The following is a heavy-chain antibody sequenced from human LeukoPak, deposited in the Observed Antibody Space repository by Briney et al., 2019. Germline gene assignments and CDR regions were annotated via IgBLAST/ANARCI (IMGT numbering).Heavy chain of an antibody. V-gene: IGHV3-23*01. CDR2: ISGRGGTT. CDR3: ASLGFGEPGDPWYMDV. CDR1: GFTFNSYA. J-gene: IGHJ6*03. D-gene: IGHD3-10*01. Sequence: GVSLRLSCAASGFTFNSYAMSWVHQAPGKGLESVSVISGRGGTTYYADSVKGRFTISRDNSKNTLNLQMNSLRAEDTDVYYCASLGFGEPGDPWYMDVWDKAPTVTVSS.